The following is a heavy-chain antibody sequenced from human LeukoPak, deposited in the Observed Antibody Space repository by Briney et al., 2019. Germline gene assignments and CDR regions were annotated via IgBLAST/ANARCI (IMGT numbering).Heavy chain of an antibody. D-gene: IGHD3-3*01. J-gene: IGHJ6*03. CDR2: IIPIFGTA. CDR1: GGTFSSYA. CDR3: ARGVRFLEWLLPRADYYYYYYMDV. Sequence: ASVKVSCKASGGTFSSYAIIWVRQAPGQGLEWMGGIIPIFGTANYTQKFQGRVTITTDESTSTAYMELSRLRSEDTAVYYCARGVRFLEWLLPRADYYYYYYMDVWGKGTTVTVSS. V-gene: IGHV1-69*05.